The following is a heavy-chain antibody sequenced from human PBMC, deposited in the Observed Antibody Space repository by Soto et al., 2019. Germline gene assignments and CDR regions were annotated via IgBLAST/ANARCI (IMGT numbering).Heavy chain of an antibody. Sequence: GSLRLSCAASGFTFSNYVMSWVRQAPGKGLEWVSSISNSGGGTYYADSVRGRFTISRDNSKNTLYLQMNSLRAEDTAVYYCAKEDVGGYYYSGLWGRGTLVTVS. J-gene: IGHJ4*02. CDR1: GFTFSNYV. D-gene: IGHD1-26*01. CDR2: ISNSGGGT. CDR3: AKEDVGGYYYSGL. V-gene: IGHV3-23*01.